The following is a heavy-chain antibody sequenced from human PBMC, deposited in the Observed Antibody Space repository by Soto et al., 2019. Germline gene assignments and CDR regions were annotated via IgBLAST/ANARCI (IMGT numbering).Heavy chain of an antibody. CDR1: GGSFSGYY. Sequence: QVQLQQWGAGLLKPSETLSLTCAVYGGSFSGYYWSWIRQPPGKGLEWIGEINHSGSTNYNPSLKSRVTISVDTSKNQFSLKLSSVTAADTAVYYCARGIAAAGTGYGMDVWGQGTTVTVSS. CDR2: INHSGST. J-gene: IGHJ6*02. V-gene: IGHV4-34*01. CDR3: ARGIAAAGTGYGMDV. D-gene: IGHD6-13*01.